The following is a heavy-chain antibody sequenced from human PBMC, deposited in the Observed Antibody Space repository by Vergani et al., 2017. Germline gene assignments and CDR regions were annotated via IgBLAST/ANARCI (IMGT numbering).Heavy chain of an antibody. CDR1: GFSLSTSGMC. J-gene: IGHJ4*02. CDR2: IDWDDDK. CDR3: ARIRYDSSGYYLDY. V-gene: IGHV2-70*15. Sequence: QVTLRESGPALVKPTQTLTLTCTFSGFSLSTSGMCVSWIRQPPGKALEWLARIDWDDDKYYSTSLKTRLTIFKDTSKNQVVLTMTNMDPVDTATYYCARIRYDSSGYYLDYWGQGTLVTVSS. D-gene: IGHD3-22*01.